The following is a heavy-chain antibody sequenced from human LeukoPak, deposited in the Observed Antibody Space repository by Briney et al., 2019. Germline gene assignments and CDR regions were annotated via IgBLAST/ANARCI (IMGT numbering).Heavy chain of an antibody. D-gene: IGHD3-22*01. CDR1: GGSISGYY. CDR2: IHSSGGT. CDR3: ARHHRSGSGGTYFDN. Sequence: SETLSLTCTVSGGSISGYYWDWIRQPPGKGLEWIGYIHSSGGTHYSPSLESRVTMSVDTSKNQFSLKLTSVTAADTAVYYCARHHRSGSGGTYFDNWGQGTLVTVSS. J-gene: IGHJ4*02. V-gene: IGHV4-4*09.